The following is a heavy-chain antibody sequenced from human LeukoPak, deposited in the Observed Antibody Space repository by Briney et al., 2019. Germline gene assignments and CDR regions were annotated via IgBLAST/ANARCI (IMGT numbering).Heavy chain of an antibody. CDR1: GFTFSSYS. J-gene: IGHJ4*02. Sequence: PGGSLRLSCAASGFTFSSYSMNWVRQAPGKGLEWVSSISSSSGYIYYVDSVKGRFTISRDNSKNTLYLQMNSLRAEDTAVYYCAKDLQGVSGTAFEYWGQGTLVTVSS. V-gene: IGHV3-21*01. D-gene: IGHD1-7*01. CDR2: ISSSSGYI. CDR3: AKDLQGVSGTAFEY.